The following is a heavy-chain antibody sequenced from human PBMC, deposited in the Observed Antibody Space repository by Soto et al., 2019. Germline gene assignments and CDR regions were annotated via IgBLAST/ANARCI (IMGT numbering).Heavy chain of an antibody. CDR1: GFSFSSYA. D-gene: IGHD2-21*02. V-gene: IGHV3-23*01. J-gene: IGHJ4*01. CDR2: ISGNGRST. CDR3: AKDTLRGGNYYWFYFDV. Sequence: EVQLLESGGTLSQPGGSLRLSCSASGFSFSSYAMNWVRQAPGKSLEWVAAISGNGRSTYYGDSVKGRFTISRDNSRNTLYLQINGLRAEDTALYFCAKDTLRGGNYYWFYFDVWGPGTLVTVSS.